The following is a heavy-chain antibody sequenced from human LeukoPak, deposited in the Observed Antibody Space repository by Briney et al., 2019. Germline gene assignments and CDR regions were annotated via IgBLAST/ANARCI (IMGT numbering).Heavy chain of an antibody. CDR1: GGSISDNDYC. CDR3: ARRYYFVSGSYYPFDF. D-gene: IGHD3-10*01. Sequence: SETLSLTCNVSGGSISDNDYCWDWIRQPPGKGLEWMGCIHYSGTTYSNPSLKSRISISVDTSKSQFSLKLRSVTAADTAVYYCARRYYFVSGSYYPFDFWGQGTLVTVSS. V-gene: IGHV4-39*01. J-gene: IGHJ4*02. CDR2: IHYSGTT.